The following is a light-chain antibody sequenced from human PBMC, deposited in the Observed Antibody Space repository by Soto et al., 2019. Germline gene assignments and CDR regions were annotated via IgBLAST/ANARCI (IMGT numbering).Light chain of an antibody. V-gene: IGLV2-8*01. CDR2: EVS. CDR1: SSDVGGHNY. J-gene: IGLJ3*02. Sequence: QSVLTQPPSASGSPGQSVTISCTGTSSDVGGHNYVSWYQQHPGKAPKLMIYEVSKRPSGVPDRFSGSKFGNTASLTVSGLQAEDEADYYCSSYAGSNNLVFGGGTKLTVL. CDR3: SSYAGSNNLV.